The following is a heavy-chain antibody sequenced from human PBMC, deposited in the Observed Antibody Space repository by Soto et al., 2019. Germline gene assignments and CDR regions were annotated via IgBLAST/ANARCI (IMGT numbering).Heavy chain of an antibody. J-gene: IGHJ4*02. V-gene: IGHV4-39*01. CDR3: ARHVMEGVGATTLDY. CDR2: IYYSGST. Sequence: SETLSLTCTVSGGSISSSSYYWGWIRQPPGKGLEWIGSIYYSGSTYYNPSLKSRVTISVDTSKNQFSLKLSSVTAADTAVYYCARHVMEGVGATTLDYWGQGTLVTVSS. D-gene: IGHD1-26*01. CDR1: GGSISSSSYY.